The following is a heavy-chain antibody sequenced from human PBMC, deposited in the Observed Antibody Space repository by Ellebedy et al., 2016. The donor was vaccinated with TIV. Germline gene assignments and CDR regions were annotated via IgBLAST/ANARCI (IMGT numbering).Heavy chain of an antibody. D-gene: IGHD5-12*01. J-gene: IGHJ4*02. CDR3: ARDGDHHVDLDN. CDR1: GFTFRTYR. V-gene: IGHV3-21*01. Sequence: GESLKISCAASGFTFRTYRMKWVRQAPGKGLEWISSISDNSDYISYADSVKGRFTISRDNAKNSMYLQMDSLRVEDTAVYYCARDGDHHVDLDNWGQGTLVTVSS. CDR2: ISDNSDYI.